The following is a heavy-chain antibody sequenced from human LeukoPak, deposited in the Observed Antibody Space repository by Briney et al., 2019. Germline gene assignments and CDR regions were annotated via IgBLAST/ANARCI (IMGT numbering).Heavy chain of an antibody. V-gene: IGHV3-23*01. CDR2: ISGSGGST. D-gene: IGHD5-18*01. CDR3: AKEAEYSYGYLSWFDP. Sequence: GGSLRLSCAASGFTFSSSAMSWVRQAPGKGLEWVSAISGSGGSTYYADSVKGRFTISRDNSKNTLYLQMNSLRAEDTAVYYCAKEAEYSYGYLSWFDPWGQGTQVTVSS. CDR1: GFTFSSSA. J-gene: IGHJ5*02.